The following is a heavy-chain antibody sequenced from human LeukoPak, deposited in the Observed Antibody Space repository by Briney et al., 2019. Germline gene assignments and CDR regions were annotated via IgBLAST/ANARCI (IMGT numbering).Heavy chain of an antibody. D-gene: IGHD1-26*01. Sequence: ASVKVSCKASGYTFTGYYMHWVRQAPGQGLEWMGWINPNSGGTSYAQKFQGRVTMTRDTSISTAYMELSRLRSDDTAVYYCARDSSLGGSYYYYMDVWGKGTTVTVSS. V-gene: IGHV1-2*02. CDR2: INPNSGGT. J-gene: IGHJ6*03. CDR3: ARDSSLGGSYYYYMDV. CDR1: GYTFTGYY.